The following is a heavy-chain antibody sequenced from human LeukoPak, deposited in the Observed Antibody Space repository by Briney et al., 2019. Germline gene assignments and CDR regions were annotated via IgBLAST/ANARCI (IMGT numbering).Heavy chain of an antibody. CDR3: ARRSASYYYYYMDV. Sequence: KPSETLSLTCTVSGYSISSGYYWGWIRQPPGKGLEWIGSIYYSGSTYYNPSLKSRVTISVDTSKNQFSLKLSSVTAADTAVYYCARRSASYYYYYMDVWGKGTTVTVSS. D-gene: IGHD6-25*01. V-gene: IGHV4-38-2*02. CDR1: GYSISSGYY. J-gene: IGHJ6*03. CDR2: IYYSGST.